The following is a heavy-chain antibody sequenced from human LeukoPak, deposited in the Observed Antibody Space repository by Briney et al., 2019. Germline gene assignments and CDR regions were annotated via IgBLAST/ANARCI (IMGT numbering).Heavy chain of an antibody. D-gene: IGHD6-6*01. CDR1: GYTFTSYV. CDR2: ISAYNGNT. V-gene: IGHV1-18*01. Sequence: ASVKVSCKASGYTFTSYVISWVRQAPGQGLEWMGWISAYNGNTNYAQKLQGRVTMTTDTSTSTAYMELRSLRSDDTAVYYCAGEIWYSSSSGAFDYWGQGTLVTVSS. J-gene: IGHJ4*02. CDR3: AGEIWYSSSSGAFDY.